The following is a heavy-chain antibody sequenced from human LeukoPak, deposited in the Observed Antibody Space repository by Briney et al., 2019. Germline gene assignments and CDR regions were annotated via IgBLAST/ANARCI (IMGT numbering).Heavy chain of an antibody. Sequence: GGSLRLSCAASGFTFTMSHMHWVRQAPGKGLEWVSFIRNDKSDKYCADSVKGRFTISRDNSKNTLYLQMNSLRVEDTAVYYCAKDYYWGLDYWGQGALVTVSS. J-gene: IGHJ4*02. CDR1: GFTFTMSH. V-gene: IGHV3-30*02. D-gene: IGHD3-22*01. CDR2: IRNDKSDK. CDR3: AKDYYWGLDY.